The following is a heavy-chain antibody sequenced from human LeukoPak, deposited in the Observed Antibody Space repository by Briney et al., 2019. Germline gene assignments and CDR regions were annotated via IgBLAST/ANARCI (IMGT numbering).Heavy chain of an antibody. CDR2: IYPGDSGT. Sequence: GESLKISCKGSGYSFTSYWIGWVRQMPGKGLEWMGIIYPGDSGTRYSPSFQGQVTISADKSISTAYLQWSSLKASDTAMYYCARRPAHYDILTGYDPYYFDYWGQGTLVTVSS. CDR3: ARRPAHYDILTGYDPYYFDY. D-gene: IGHD3-9*01. V-gene: IGHV5-51*01. J-gene: IGHJ4*02. CDR1: GYSFTSYW.